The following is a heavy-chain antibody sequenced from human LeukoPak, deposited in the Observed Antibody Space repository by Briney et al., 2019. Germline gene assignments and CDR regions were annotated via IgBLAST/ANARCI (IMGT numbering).Heavy chain of an antibody. CDR2: IYTSGST. CDR3: ARAGYCSSTSCYFQGYYYYYMDV. J-gene: IGHJ6*03. CDR1: GGSISSYY. V-gene: IGHV4-4*07. D-gene: IGHD2-2*01. Sequence: SETLSLTCTVSGGSISSYYWSWIRQPAGKGLEWIGRIYTSGSTNYNPSLKSRVTMSVDTSENQFSLKLSSVTAADTAVYYCARAGYCSSTSCYFQGYYYYYMDVWGKGTTVTVSS.